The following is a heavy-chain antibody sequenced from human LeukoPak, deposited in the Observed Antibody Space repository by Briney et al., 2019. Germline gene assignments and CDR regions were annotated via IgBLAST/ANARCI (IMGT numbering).Heavy chain of an antibody. Sequence: SVKASCKASGGTFSSYAISWVRQAPGHGLEWMGGIIPIFGTANYAQKFQGRVTITAGKSTSTAYMELSSLRSEDTAVYYCAKDIRSSTSPLGTDYWGQGTLVTVSS. D-gene: IGHD2-2*01. CDR1: GGTFSSYA. J-gene: IGHJ4*02. CDR3: AKDIRSSTSPLGTDY. CDR2: IIPIFGTA. V-gene: IGHV1-69*06.